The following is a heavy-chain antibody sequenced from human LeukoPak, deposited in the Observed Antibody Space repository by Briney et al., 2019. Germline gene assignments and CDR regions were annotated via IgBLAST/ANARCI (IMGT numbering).Heavy chain of an antibody. V-gene: IGHV4-59*11. CDR3: ASVDSSAYFSYFDS. CDR1: GVSISSHY. D-gene: IGHD3-22*01. J-gene: IGHJ4*02. CDR2: MFYTGSA. Sequence: SETLSITCRVSGVSISSHYWSWVRQPPGKGLEWIGYMFYTGSAKYNPSLKSRVTISVDTSKKQFSLKVSSVTAADTAVYYCASVDSSAYFSYFDSWGQGALVTVSS.